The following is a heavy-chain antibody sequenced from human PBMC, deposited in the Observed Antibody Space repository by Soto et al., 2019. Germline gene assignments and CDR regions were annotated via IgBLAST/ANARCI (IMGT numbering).Heavy chain of an antibody. V-gene: IGHV4-61*01. CDR3: ARDARTKDVLEY. J-gene: IGHJ4*02. D-gene: IGHD2-2*01. CDR2: VDYSGTT. CDR1: GGFVSSTSYY. Sequence: SETLSLTCTVSGGFVSSTSYYWTWIRQPPGKGLEWIGYVDYSGTTNYNPSLKSRVTMSVDTSKNQFSLNLSSVTAADTAVYYCARDARTKDVLEYWSQGTLVNVSS.